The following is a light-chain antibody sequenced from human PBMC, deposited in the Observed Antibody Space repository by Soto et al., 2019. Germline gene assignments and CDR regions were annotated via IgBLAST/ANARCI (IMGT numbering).Light chain of an antibody. CDR1: NIGSKN. CDR3: QVWDSNTARVV. CDR2: RDS. J-gene: IGLJ2*01. V-gene: IGLV3-9*01. Sequence: SYELTQPHSVSVALGQTARITCGGNNIGSKNVHWYQQKPGQAPVLVIYRDSNRPSGIPERFSGSNSGNTATLTISRAQAGDEADYYCQVWDSNTARVVFGGGTKLTVL.